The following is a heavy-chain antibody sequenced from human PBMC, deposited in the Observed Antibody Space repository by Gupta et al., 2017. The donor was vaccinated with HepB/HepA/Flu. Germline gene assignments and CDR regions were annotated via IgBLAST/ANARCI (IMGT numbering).Heavy chain of an antibody. D-gene: IGHD3-10*01. CDR1: GYIFTDYY. CDR3: ATTYYGSGNYYYYLDV. V-gene: IGHV1-69-2*01. J-gene: IGHJ6*03. Sequence: EVQLEQSGAEVKKPGATVKISCKVSGYIFTDYYTHWVQQAPGTGLEWMGVVDHEDGETIYAEKFQGRVTITADTSTDTAYMELSSLRSEDTAVYYCATTYYGSGNYYYYLDVWGKGTTVTVSS. CDR2: VDHEDGET.